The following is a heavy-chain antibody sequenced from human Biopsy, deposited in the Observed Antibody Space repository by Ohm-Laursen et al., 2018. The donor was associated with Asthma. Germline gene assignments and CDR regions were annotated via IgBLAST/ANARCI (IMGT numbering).Heavy chain of an antibody. CDR2: ISFDGSNK. J-gene: IGHJ4*02. D-gene: IGHD1-26*01. Sequence: SLRLSCTAAGFTFSNYGVHWVRQAPGKGLDWVAVISFDGSNKNYTDSVKGRFTISRDNSRNTLHLQMNSLRAEDTAVYYCAKDVVPGWELRRGPDYWGQGTLVTVSS. CDR3: AKDVVPGWELRRGPDY. V-gene: IGHV3-30*18. CDR1: GFTFSNYG.